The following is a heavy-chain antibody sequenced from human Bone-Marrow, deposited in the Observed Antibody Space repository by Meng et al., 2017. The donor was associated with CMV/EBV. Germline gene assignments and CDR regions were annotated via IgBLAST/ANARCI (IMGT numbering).Heavy chain of an antibody. Sequence: GESLKLSWTVSGFSLSRFEMNWVRRAPGKGLEWLAFIGSSGTTIFYADSLQGRFTISRDTARNSLYLQMDNLRVEDTATYYCARGGTLLRFGYFDFWGHGTLVPVSS. CDR2: IGSSGTTI. J-gene: IGHJ4*01. CDR3: ARGGTLLRFGYFDF. V-gene: IGHV3-48*03. CDR1: GFSLSRFE. D-gene: IGHD3-3*01.